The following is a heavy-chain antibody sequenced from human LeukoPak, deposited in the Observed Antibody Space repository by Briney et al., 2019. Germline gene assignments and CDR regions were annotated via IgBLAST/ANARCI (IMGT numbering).Heavy chain of an antibody. CDR1: GFTFTTYA. D-gene: IGHD1-26*01. V-gene: IGHV3-23*01. CDR3: ARSIPPDF. Sequence: RAGGSLRLSCVPSGFTFTTYAMNWVRQAPGKGLEWVSGITSGGRTYYADSVKGRFTISRDSSKNTLYLQMTSLRADDTALYYCARSIPPDFWGQGTLVTVSS. J-gene: IGHJ4*02. CDR2: ITSGGRT.